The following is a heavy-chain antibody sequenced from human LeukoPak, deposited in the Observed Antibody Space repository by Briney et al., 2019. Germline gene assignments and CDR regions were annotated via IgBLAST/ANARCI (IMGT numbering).Heavy chain of an antibody. CDR2: IYYSGST. CDR3: ARDRHWTNDWVFDY. D-gene: IGHD1/OR15-1a*01. CDR1: GGSIGSITYY. V-gene: IGHV4-61*01. J-gene: IGHJ4*02. Sequence: PSETLSLTCSASGGSIGSITYYWAWIRQPPGKGLEWIGYIYYSGSTNYNPSLKSRVTISLDTSKNQFSLKLSSVTAADTAVYYCARDRHWTNDWVFDYWGQGTLVTVSS.